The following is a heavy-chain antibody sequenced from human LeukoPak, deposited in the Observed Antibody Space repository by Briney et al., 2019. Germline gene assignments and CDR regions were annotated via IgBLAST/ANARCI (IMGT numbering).Heavy chain of an antibody. CDR1: GGSISSGGYY. CDR3: AKISRGYSYGKWYYGMDV. V-gene: IGHV4-31*03. CDR2: IYYSGST. Sequence: PSETLSLTCTVSGGSISSGGYYWSWIRQHPGKGLEWIGYIYYSGSTYYNPSLKSRVTISVDTSKNQFSLKLSSVTAADTAVYYCAKISRGYSYGKWYYGMDVWGQGTTVTVSS. J-gene: IGHJ6*02. D-gene: IGHD5-18*01.